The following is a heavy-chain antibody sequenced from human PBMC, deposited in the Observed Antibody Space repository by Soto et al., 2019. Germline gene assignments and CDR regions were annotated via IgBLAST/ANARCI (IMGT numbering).Heavy chain of an antibody. Sequence: QVQLVQSGAEVKKPGASVKVSCKASGYTFNSYGISWVRQDPGQGLEWMGWISVYNGNTNYAQKVQGRVTMTTDTSTSTAFMELRSLRSDDTAVYYCARELAAVSGSPPDYWGQGTLVTVSS. D-gene: IGHD6-19*01. CDR2: ISVYNGNT. V-gene: IGHV1-18*01. CDR1: GYTFNSYG. J-gene: IGHJ4*02. CDR3: ARELAAVSGSPPDY.